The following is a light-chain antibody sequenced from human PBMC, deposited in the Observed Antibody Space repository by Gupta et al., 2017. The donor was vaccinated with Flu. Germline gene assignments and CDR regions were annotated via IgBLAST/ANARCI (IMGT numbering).Light chain of an antibody. Sequence: LELPHSLSTLAASIGDRVTLTCRASQNVNSFLAWYEKRPGKAPTLLIYNASSLHTGVSSRFSGRGSGTEFTLTISRLQTEDPATYYCQQCVMLPRTFGQGTKV. CDR1: QNVNSF. J-gene: IGKJ1*01. CDR2: NAS. CDR3: QQCVMLPRT. V-gene: IGKV1-5*03.